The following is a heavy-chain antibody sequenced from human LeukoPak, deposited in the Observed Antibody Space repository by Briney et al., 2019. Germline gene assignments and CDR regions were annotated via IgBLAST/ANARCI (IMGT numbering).Heavy chain of an antibody. D-gene: IGHD3-10*01. Sequence: PGGSLRLSCAASGFTFSDAWMYWVRQAPGKGRGWVGHIKSKTDGGTTDYAAPVKGRFTISRDDSKNTLSLQMNSLKTEDTAVYYCTTLLRGYWGQGTLVTVSS. V-gene: IGHV3-15*01. CDR3: TTLLRGY. CDR1: GFTFSDAW. J-gene: IGHJ4*02. CDR2: IKSKTDGGTT.